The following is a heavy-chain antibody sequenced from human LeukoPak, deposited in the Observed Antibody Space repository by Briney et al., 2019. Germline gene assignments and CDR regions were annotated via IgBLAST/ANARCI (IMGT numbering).Heavy chain of an antibody. J-gene: IGHJ4*02. Sequence: LRLSCAASGFTFSDYYMSWIRQAPGKGLEWIGYIYHSGSTYYNPSLKSRVTISVDRSKNQFSLKLSSVTAADTAVYYCARVGYYGSGTGGYYFDYWGQGTLVTVSS. CDR3: ARVGYYGSGTGGYYFDY. D-gene: IGHD3-10*01. CDR2: IYHSGST. V-gene: IGHV4-30-2*01. CDR1: GFTFSDYY.